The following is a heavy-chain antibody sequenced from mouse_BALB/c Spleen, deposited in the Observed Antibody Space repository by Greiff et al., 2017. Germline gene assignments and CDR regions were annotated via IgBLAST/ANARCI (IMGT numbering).Heavy chain of an antibody. CDR1: GFNIKDYY. J-gene: IGHJ3*01. D-gene: IGHD1-1*01. V-gene: IGHV14-1*02. CDR3: ARNYYGSRSWFAY. Sequence: EVQLQQSGAELVRPGASVKLSCKASGFNIKDYYMHWVQQRPEQGLEWIGWIDPENGNTIYDPKFHGKAIITADTSSNTAYLHLSSLTSEDTAVYYCARNYYGSRSWFAYWGQGTLVTVSA. CDR2: IDPENGNT.